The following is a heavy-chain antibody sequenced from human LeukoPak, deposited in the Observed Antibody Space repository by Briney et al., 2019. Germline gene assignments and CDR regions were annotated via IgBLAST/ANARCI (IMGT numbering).Heavy chain of an antibody. CDR2: MNPNSGNT. Sequence: ASVKVSCKASGYTFTSYDINWVRQAAGHGLEWMGWMNPNSGNTGYAQKFQGRVTMTRNTSISTAYMELSSLRSEDTAVYYCASLGAGPNTFDIWGQGTMVTVSS. D-gene: IGHD1-26*01. CDR1: GYTFTSYD. CDR3: ASLGAGPNTFDI. J-gene: IGHJ3*02. V-gene: IGHV1-8*01.